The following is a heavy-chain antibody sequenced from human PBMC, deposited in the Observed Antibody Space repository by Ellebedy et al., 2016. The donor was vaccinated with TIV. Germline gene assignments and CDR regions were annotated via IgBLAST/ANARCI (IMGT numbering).Heavy chain of an antibody. CDR3: ARHQTGTTMFWSGLSVVDY. D-gene: IGHD1-7*01. CDR2: IYYSGST. CDR1: GGSISSSSYY. J-gene: IGHJ4*02. Sequence: MPSETLSLTCTVSGGSISSSSYYWGWLRQPPGKGLEWIGSIYYSGSTYYNPSLKIRVTISVETSKNQFSLKLSSVTAADTAVYYCARHQTGTTMFWSGLSVVDYWGQGTLVTVSS. V-gene: IGHV4-39*01.